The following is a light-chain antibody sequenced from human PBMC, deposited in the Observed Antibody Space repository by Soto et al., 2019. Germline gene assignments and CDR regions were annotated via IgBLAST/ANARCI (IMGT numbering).Light chain of an antibody. J-gene: IGKJ2*01. CDR3: QQYGSSPYT. CDR1: QSVSTNY. V-gene: IGKV3-20*01. CDR2: GAS. Sequence: EIVLTQSPGTLSLSPGERATLSCRASQSVSTNYVAWYQQKPGLAPRLLIYGASSRATGIPDRFSGTGSGTDFTLTISRLEPEDFAVYYCQQYGSSPYTFGLGTKVDIK.